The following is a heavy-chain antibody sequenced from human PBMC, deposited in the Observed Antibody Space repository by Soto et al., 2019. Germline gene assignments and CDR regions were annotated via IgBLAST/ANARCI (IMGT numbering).Heavy chain of an antibody. Sequence: GGSLRLSCAASGFTFSSYAMSWVRQAPGKGLEWVAGIGAGGRSTYYPDSVKGRFTISRDNSKNTLYLQMNNLRAEDTAVYYCADGGEWSFNFEYWGLGTLVTVSS. CDR3: ADGGEWSFNFEY. D-gene: IGHD3-16*02. CDR1: GFTFSSYA. V-gene: IGHV3-23*01. J-gene: IGHJ4*02. CDR2: IGAGGRST.